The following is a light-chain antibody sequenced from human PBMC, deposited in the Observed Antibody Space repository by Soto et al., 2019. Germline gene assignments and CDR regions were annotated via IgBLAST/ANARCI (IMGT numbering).Light chain of an antibody. Sequence: EIVMTQSPATLSVFLGEGVTLSCRASQHLHNNVAWYQHKPGQAPRLLLYGGSTRASGIPPRFSGTWTGTEFTLSISSXQSEDFAVYFCQQYSLWPRTFGGGTKVDIK. J-gene: IGKJ4*01. V-gene: IGKV3D-15*01. CDR1: QHLHNN. CDR2: GGS. CDR3: QQYSLWPRT.